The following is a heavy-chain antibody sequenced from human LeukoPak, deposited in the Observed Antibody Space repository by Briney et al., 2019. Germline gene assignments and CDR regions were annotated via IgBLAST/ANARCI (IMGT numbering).Heavy chain of an antibody. CDR2: INAGNGDT. CDR3: ATARNWNDGLLV. CDR1: GYTFTGYA. Sequence: ASVRVSCKASGYTFTGYAISWLRQAPGQRLEWMGWINAGNGDTKYSQKFQGRVTINWDTSASTAYMELSSLRSEDTAVYYCATARNWNDGLLVWGQGTTVTVSS. J-gene: IGHJ6*02. D-gene: IGHD1-1*01. V-gene: IGHV1-3*01.